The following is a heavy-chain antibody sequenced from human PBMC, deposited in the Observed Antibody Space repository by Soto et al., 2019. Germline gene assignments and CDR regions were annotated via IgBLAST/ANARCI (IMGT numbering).Heavy chain of an antibody. D-gene: IGHD2-2*01. Sequence: GGSLRLSCAASGFTVRSNYMSWVRQAPGKGLEWVSVIYSGGSTYYADSVKGRFTISRDNSKNTLYLQMNSLRAEDTAVYYCARLNQLQPSYGMDVWGQGTTVTVSS. J-gene: IGHJ6*02. V-gene: IGHV3-53*01. CDR3: ARLNQLQPSYGMDV. CDR2: IYSGGST. CDR1: GFTVRSNY.